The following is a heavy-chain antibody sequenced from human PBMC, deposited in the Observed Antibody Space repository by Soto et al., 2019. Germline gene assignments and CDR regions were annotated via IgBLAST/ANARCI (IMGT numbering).Heavy chain of an antibody. D-gene: IGHD5-18*01. Sequence: GESLKISCKGSGYSFTSYWIGLVRQMPGKGLEWMGAIYPGDSDTRYSPSFQCQVTSSADKSISTAHLQWSSLKASDTAMYYCAATRIQLWFGPFGPWGQGTLVTVSS. J-gene: IGHJ5*02. CDR3: AATRIQLWFGPFGP. CDR2: IYPGDSDT. V-gene: IGHV5-51*01. CDR1: GYSFTSYW.